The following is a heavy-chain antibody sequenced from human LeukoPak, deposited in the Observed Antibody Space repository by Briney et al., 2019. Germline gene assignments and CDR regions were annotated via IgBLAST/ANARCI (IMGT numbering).Heavy chain of an antibody. CDR1: GFTFSSYA. CDR2: ISGSGGST. J-gene: IGHJ4*02. CDR3: ARGGLSSSWYNLIDY. Sequence: GGSLRFSCAASGFTFSSYAMSWVRQAPGKGLELVSAISGSGGSTYYADSVKGRFTISRDNSKNTLYLQMNSLRAEDTAVYYCARGGLSSSWYNLIDYWGQGTLVTVSS. V-gene: IGHV3-23*01. D-gene: IGHD6-13*01.